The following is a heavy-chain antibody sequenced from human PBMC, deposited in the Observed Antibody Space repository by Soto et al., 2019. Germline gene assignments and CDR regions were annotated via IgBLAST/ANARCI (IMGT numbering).Heavy chain of an antibody. V-gene: IGHV4-4*02. D-gene: IGHD3-10*02. CDR2: IYHSGST. CDR1: GGSISSSNW. CDR3: ASVRGGYYYAMDV. J-gene: IGHJ6*02. Sequence: QVQLQESGPGLVKPSGTLSLTCAGSGGSISSSNWWSWVRQPPGKGLEWIGAIYHSGSTNYNPSLNSRVTISVDKSKSQFSLKMSSVTAADTVVYYCASVRGGYYYAMDVWGQGTTVSVSS.